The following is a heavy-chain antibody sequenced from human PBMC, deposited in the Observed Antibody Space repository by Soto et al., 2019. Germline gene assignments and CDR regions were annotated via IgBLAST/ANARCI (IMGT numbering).Heavy chain of an antibody. D-gene: IGHD5-18*01. CDR1: GGSISSGGYY. CDR3: AREGYSYGYDWFDH. V-gene: IGHV4-31*03. CDR2: IYYSGST. Sequence: SETLSLTCTVSGGSISSGGYYWSWIRQHPGKGLEWIGYIYYSGSTYYNPSLKSRVTISVDTSKNQFSLKLSSVTAADTAVYYCAREGYSYGYDWFDHWGQGTLVTVSS. J-gene: IGHJ5*02.